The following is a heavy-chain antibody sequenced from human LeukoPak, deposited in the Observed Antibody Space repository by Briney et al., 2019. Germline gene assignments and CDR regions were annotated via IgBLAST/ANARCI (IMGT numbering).Heavy chain of an antibody. CDR1: GYTFTNYY. D-gene: IGHD5-24*01. V-gene: IGHV1-46*01. CDR3: ATDRFRRRRDGYNYSY. CDR2: ITPSGGST. Sequence: ASVKVSCKASGYTFTNYYMHWVRQAPGQGLEWLGLITPSGGSTWYAQKFQGRVTMTEDTSTDTAYMELSSLRSEDTAVYYCATDRFRRRRDGYNYSYWGQGTLVTVSS. J-gene: IGHJ4*02.